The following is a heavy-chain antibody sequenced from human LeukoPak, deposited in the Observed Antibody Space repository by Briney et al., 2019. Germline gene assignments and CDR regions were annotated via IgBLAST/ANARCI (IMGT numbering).Heavy chain of an antibody. V-gene: IGHV1-8*01. CDR2: MNPNSGNT. J-gene: IGHJ4*02. CDR1: GYTFTSYD. CDR3: ARGMGSGSYSAAYYFDY. D-gene: IGHD3-22*01. Sequence: ASVKVSCKASGYTFTSYDINWVRQATGQGLEWMGWMNPNSGNTGYAQQFQGRVTMTTNTSRSTAYMELSSLRSDVCDGYYCARGMGSGSYSAAYYFDYWGQGTLVTVSS.